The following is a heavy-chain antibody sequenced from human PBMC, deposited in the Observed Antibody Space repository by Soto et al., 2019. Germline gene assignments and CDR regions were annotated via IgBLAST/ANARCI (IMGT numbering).Heavy chain of an antibody. CDR1: GFTFSSYA. V-gene: IGHV3-23*01. Sequence: GGSLRLSCAASGFTFSSYAMSWVRQAPGKGLEWVSTISGRGGIAYYADSVKGRFTISRDNSKNTLYLQMNSLRAEDTAVYYCAKGETYYYDSSGYYPGYWGQGTLVTVSS. CDR3: AKGETYYYDSSGYYPGY. D-gene: IGHD3-22*01. J-gene: IGHJ4*02. CDR2: ISGRGGIA.